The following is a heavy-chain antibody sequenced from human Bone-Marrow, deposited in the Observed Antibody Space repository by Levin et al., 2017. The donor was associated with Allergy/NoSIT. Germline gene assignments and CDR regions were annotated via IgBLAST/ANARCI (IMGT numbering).Heavy chain of an antibody. D-gene: IGHD6-19*01. J-gene: IGHJ2*01. V-gene: IGHV4-4*07. CDR3: ARVGEWLVPWYFDL. CDR1: GGSMSSHY. CDR2: IYSSGST. Sequence: ESLKISCIVSGGSMSSHYWSWIRQAAGKGLEWIGRIYSSGSTDYNPSLKSRVTMSVDTSKSQFSLKLNSVTAADTAVYYCARVGEWLVPWYFDLWGRGTLVTVSS.